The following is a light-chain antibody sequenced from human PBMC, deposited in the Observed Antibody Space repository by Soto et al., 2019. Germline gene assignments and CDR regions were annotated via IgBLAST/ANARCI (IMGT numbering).Light chain of an antibody. V-gene: IGKV1-5*01. CDR3: QQYNSYSSSA. CDR2: DAS. Sequence: DIQMTQSPSTLSASVGDRVTITCRASQSISSWLAWYQQKPGKAPKLLIYDASSLESGVPSRFSGSGSGTEFTLTISSLQHDDFATYYCQQYNSYSSSAFGQGTKVEIK. J-gene: IGKJ1*01. CDR1: QSISSW.